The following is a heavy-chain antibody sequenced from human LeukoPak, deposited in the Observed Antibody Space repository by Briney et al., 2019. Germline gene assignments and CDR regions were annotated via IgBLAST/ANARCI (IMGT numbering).Heavy chain of an antibody. CDR1: GGPMSSHY. CDR2: IYSNGGT. CDR3: GNFDF. V-gene: IGHV4-59*04. J-gene: IGHJ3*01. Sequence: PSETLSLTCSVSGGPMSSHYWSWIRQPPGKGLEWIGSIYSNGGTYYNPSLRSRVTMSVDTSKNQFSLKLTSVTAAETAVYYCGNFDFWGQGTMVIVSS.